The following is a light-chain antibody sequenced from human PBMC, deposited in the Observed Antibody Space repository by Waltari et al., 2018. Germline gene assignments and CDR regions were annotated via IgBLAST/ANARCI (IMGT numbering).Light chain of an antibody. CDR2: DAS. CDR1: QSVSNY. V-gene: IGKV3-11*01. CDR3: QQRFNWPPLT. Sequence: EIVFTQSPDILSLSPGDTATLSCRASQSVSNYLAWYQQKLRQAPRLLIYDASTRAPGIPARFSGSGSGTDFTLTISGLEPEDFAVYFCQQRFNWPPLTFGGGTKVEIK. J-gene: IGKJ4*01.